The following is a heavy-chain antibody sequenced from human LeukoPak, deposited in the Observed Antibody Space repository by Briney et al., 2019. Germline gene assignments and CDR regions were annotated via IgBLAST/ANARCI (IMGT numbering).Heavy chain of an antibody. CDR1: GFTFSSYS. D-gene: IGHD1-26*01. CDR2: ISSSSSYI. Sequence: GGSLRLSCAASGFTFSSYSMNWVRQAPGKGLEWVSSISSSSSYIYYADSVKGRFTISRDNAKNLLYLQMNSLRAEDTAVYYCARDRWELSSIDYWGQGTLVTVSS. V-gene: IGHV3-21*01. J-gene: IGHJ4*02. CDR3: ARDRWELSSIDY.